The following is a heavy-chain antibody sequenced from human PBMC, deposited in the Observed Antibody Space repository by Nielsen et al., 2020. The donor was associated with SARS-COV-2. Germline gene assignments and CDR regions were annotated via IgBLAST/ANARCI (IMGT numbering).Heavy chain of an antibody. V-gene: IGHV3-7*01. D-gene: IGHD4-17*01. CDR1: GFNIRGYW. CDR2: IKLDGSEK. Sequence: GESLKISCVVSGFNIRGYWMAWVRQAPGKGLEWMGNIKLDGSEKYYVDSVKGRFTISRDNARNTLYLQMNSLRVEDTAVYYCARVGFYGDPEYLDYWGPGTLVTVSS. J-gene: IGHJ4*02. CDR3: ARVGFYGDPEYLDY.